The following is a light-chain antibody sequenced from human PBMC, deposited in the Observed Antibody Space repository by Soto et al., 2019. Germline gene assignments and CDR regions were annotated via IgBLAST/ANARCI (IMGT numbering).Light chain of an antibody. Sequence: EIVFTQSPGTLSLPQGETATLSCRASQSVSSNYLAWYQQKPGQTPRLLIYDASTRATDIPARFSGSGSGTDFTLTISSLLSEDFAVYYCHQYYKWPLTFGGGTKVDI. CDR1: QSVSSN. CDR2: DAS. V-gene: IGKV3-15*01. CDR3: HQYYKWPLT. J-gene: IGKJ4*01.